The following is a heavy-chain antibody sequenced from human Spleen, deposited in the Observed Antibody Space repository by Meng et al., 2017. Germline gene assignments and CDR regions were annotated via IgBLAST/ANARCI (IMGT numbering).Heavy chain of an antibody. V-gene: IGHV3-19*01. CDR3: AKDLGALWFGELPVTFDY. CDR2: VSWNGSRT. D-gene: IGHD3-10*01. Sequence: GESLKISCAASGFTFSNSDMNWVRQAPGKGLEWVSGVSWNGSRTYYADSVKGRFIISRDNSRNFLYQQMNSLRAEDTAVYYCAKDLGALWFGELPVTFDYWGQGTLVTVSS. J-gene: IGHJ4*02. CDR1: GFTFSNSD.